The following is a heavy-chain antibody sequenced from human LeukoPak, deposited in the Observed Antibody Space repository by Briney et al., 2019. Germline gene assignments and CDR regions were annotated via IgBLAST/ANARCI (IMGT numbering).Heavy chain of an antibody. CDR1: GYTFTSYD. Sequence: ASVKVSCKASGYTFTSYDINWVRQATGQGLEWMGWMNPNSGNTGYAQKFQGRVTMTRNTSISTAYMELSSLRSEDTAVYYCARYQLQDSSGFPDIWGQGTMVTVSS. CDR2: MNPNSGNT. D-gene: IGHD6-19*01. CDR3: ARYQLQDSSGFPDI. J-gene: IGHJ3*02. V-gene: IGHV1-8*01.